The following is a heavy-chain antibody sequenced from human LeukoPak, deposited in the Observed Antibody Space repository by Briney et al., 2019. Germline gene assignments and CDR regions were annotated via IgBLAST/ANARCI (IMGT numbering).Heavy chain of an antibody. CDR1: GFSFSMYS. J-gene: IGHJ3*02. CDR3: ARDLGPHSSSPNSGAFDI. CDR2: ISDNGAVT. D-gene: IGHD6-6*01. V-gene: IGHV3-23*01. Sequence: GGSLRLSCAASGFSFSMYSMSWIRQAPGKGLEWVSVISDNGAVTFYGDSVKGRFTISRDNSKNTLYLQMNSLRAEDTAVYCYARDLGPHSSSPNSGAFDIWGQGTMVTVSS.